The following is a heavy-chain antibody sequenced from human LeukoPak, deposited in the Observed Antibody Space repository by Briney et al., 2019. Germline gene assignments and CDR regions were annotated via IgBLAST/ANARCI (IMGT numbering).Heavy chain of an antibody. CDR3: TRVGYIDEGIDY. CDR2: IKQDGSKK. D-gene: IGHD5-24*01. V-gene: IGHV3-7*04. CDR1: GFTFSTYA. Sequence: PGGSLRLSGAASGFTFSTYAMQWVRQAPGKGLEWVANIKQDGSKKSYVDSVKGRFTIPRDNAKDSLYLQMNSLRAEDTAIYYCTRVGYIDEGIDYWGQGTLVTVSS. J-gene: IGHJ4*02.